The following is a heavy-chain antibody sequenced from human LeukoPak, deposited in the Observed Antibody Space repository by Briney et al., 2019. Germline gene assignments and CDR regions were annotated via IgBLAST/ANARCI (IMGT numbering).Heavy chain of an antibody. CDR3: ARRAGDYSHPYDY. J-gene: IGHJ4*02. D-gene: IGHD3-22*01. V-gene: IGHV3-66*04. Sequence: GGSLRLSCAASGFTVSSKYMSRVRQAPGKGLEWVSVIYSGGSTYYADSVKGRFTISRDNSKNTLYLQMNSLRAEDTAVYYCARRAGDYSHPYDYWGQGTLVTVSS. CDR1: GFTVSSKY. CDR2: IYSGGST.